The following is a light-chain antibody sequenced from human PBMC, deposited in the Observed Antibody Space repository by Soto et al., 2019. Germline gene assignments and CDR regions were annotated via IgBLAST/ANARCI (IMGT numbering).Light chain of an antibody. J-gene: IGKJ5*01. Sequence: EIVLTQSPATLSLSPGERATLSCRASQSVTSYLAWYQQKPGQAPRLLIYDVSNRASGIPARFSGSGSETDFTLSISRLEPEDFAIYYCQQYGSTPYTFGQGTRLEIK. CDR3: QQYGSTPYT. V-gene: IGKV3-11*01. CDR2: DVS. CDR1: QSVTSY.